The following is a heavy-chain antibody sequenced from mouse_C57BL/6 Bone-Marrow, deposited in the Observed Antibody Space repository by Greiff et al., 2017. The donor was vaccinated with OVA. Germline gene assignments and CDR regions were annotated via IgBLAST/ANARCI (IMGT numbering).Heavy chain of an antibody. V-gene: IGHV1-26*01. Sequence: EVQLQQSGPELVKPGASVKISCKASGYTFTDYYMNWVKQSHGKSLEWIGDINPNNGGTSYNQKFKGKATLTVDKSSSTAYMELRSLTSEDSAVYYCAGVVRYYAMDYWGQGTSVTVSS. CDR2: INPNNGGT. CDR3: AGVVRYYAMDY. CDR1: GYTFTDYY. D-gene: IGHD1-1*02. J-gene: IGHJ4*01.